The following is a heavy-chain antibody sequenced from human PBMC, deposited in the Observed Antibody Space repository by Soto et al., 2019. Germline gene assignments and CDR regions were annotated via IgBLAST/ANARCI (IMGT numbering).Heavy chain of an antibody. V-gene: IGHV4-39*01. CDR2: IYYSGST. CDR1: GGSIGSSSDY. D-gene: IGHD6-6*01. J-gene: IGHJ6*02. CDR3: VVVARKVATYYYYYYGMDV. Sequence: SETLSLTCTVSGGSIGSSSDYWGWIRQPPGKGLEWIGSIYYSGSTYYNPSLKSRVTISVGTSKNQFSLKLSSVTAADTAVYYCVVVARKVATYYYYYYGMDVWGQGTTVTVSS.